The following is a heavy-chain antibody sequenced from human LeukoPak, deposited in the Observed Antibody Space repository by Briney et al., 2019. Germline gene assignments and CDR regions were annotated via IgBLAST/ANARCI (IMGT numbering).Heavy chain of an antibody. CDR1: GGTFSGYY. V-gene: IGHV4-34*01. CDR2: INHSGST. J-gene: IGHJ4*02. CDR3: ARIYGSGSYYTDY. Sequence: SETLSLTCAVYGGTFSGYYWSWIRQPPGKGLEWIGEINHSGSTNYNPSLKSRVTISVDTSKNQFSLKLSSVTAADTAVYYCARIYGSGSYYTDYWGQGTLVTVSS. D-gene: IGHD3-10*01.